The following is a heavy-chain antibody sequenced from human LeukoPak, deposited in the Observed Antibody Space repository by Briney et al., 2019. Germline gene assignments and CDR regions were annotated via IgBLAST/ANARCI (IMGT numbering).Heavy chain of an antibody. J-gene: IGHJ1*01. V-gene: IGHV3-21*01. Sequence: GGSLRLSCAASGFTFRSYSMNWVRQAPGKGLEWVSSISSSSSYIYYADSVKGRFTISRDNAKNSLYLQMNSLRAEDTAVYYCARDVGITARTEYFQHWGQGTLVTVSS. CDR3: ARDVGITARTEYFQH. D-gene: IGHD6-6*01. CDR1: GFTFRSYS. CDR2: ISSSSSYI.